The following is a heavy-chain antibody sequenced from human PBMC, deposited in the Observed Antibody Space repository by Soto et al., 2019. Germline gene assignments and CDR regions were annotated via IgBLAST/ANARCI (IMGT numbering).Heavy chain of an antibody. J-gene: IGHJ3*02. CDR2: IYHSGST. V-gene: IGHV4-30-2*01. D-gene: IGHD6-19*01. CDR3: ARRYSSGFDN. CDR1: GGSISSGGYS. Sequence: LSLTCAGSGGSISSGGYSWSWIRQPPGKGLEWIGYIYHSGSTYYNPSLKSRVTISVDRSKNQVSLKLSSVTAADTAVYYCARRYSSGFDNWGQGTMVTDSS.